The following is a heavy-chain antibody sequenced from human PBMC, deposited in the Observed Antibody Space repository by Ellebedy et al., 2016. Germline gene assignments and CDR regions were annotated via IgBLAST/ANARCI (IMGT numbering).Heavy chain of an antibody. V-gene: IGHV3-7*01. Sequence: GESLKISXAASGFSFSTYWMSWVRQAPGKGLEWVANIKEDGSEKYYVDSVKGRFTISRDNAKNSLYLQMNSLRAEDTGVYYCASFNGPWGQGTLVTVSS. CDR1: GFSFSTYW. J-gene: IGHJ5*02. CDR3: ASFNGP. D-gene: IGHD2-8*01. CDR2: IKEDGSEK.